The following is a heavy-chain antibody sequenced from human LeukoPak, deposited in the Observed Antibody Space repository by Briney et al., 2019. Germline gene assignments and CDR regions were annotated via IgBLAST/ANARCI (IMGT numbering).Heavy chain of an antibody. D-gene: IGHD3-22*01. V-gene: IGHV3-23*01. CDR2: ISGSGGST. CDR1: GFTFSNYA. J-gene: IGHJ4*02. CDR3: AKPTNYYDSSGYYYFDY. Sequence: GGSLRLSCAASGFTFSNYAMSWVRQAPGKGLEWVSAISGSGGSTYYADSVKGRFTISRDNSKNTLYLQMNSLRAEDTAVYYCAKPTNYYDSSGYYYFDYWGQGTLVTDSS.